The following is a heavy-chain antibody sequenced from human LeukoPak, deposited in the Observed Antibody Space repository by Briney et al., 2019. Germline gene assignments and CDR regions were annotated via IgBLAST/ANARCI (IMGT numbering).Heavy chain of an antibody. CDR1: GGSISSSSYY. CDR3: ARASSSSSSRYYYYYMDV. J-gene: IGHJ6*03. Sequence: SETLSLTCTVSGGSISSSSYYWGWIRQPPGKGLEWIGYIYYSGSTDYNPSLKSRVTISVDTSKNQFSLKMSSVTAADTAVYYCARASSSSSSRYYYYYMDVWGIGTTVTVSS. V-gene: IGHV4-61*05. D-gene: IGHD6-6*01. CDR2: IYYSGST.